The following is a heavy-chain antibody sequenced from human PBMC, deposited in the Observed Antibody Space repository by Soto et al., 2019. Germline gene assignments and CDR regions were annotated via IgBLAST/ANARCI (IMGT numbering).Heavy chain of an antibody. J-gene: IGHJ6*03. V-gene: IGHV1-69*02. CDR1: GYTFTSYT. CDR2: IIPILGIA. CDR3: ASQINYYYYMDV. Sequence: SVKVSCKASGYTFTSYTISWVRQAPGQGLEWMGRIIPILGIANYAQKFQGRVTITADKSTSTAYMELSSLRSEDTAVYYCASQINYYYYMDVWGKGTTVTVSS.